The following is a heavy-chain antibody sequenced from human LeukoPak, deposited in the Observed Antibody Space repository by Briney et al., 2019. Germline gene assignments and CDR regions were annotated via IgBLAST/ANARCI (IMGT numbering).Heavy chain of an antibody. J-gene: IGHJ4*02. CDR1: GFTFSSYA. CDR2: ISGSGDST. CDR3: AKDGGQEVDY. Sequence: PGGSLRLSCAASGFTFSSYAMRWVRQAPGKGLEWVSSISGSGDSTYNADSVKGRFTISRDKSKNTLYLQMSSLRAEDTVVYYCAKDGGQEVDYWGRGTLVTVSS. D-gene: IGHD3-16*01. V-gene: IGHV3-23*01.